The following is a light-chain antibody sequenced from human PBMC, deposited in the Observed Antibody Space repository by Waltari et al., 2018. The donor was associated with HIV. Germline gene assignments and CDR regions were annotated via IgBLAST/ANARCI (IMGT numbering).Light chain of an antibody. V-gene: IGLV2-23*02. CDR1: SSPGGSYYL. J-gene: IGLJ2*01. CDR3: CSYAGSSTFVV. CDR2: EVS. Sequence: QSALTQPASVSGSPGQSIPLSCTGTSSPGGSYYLVSWYQQHPGQAPKLMIYEVSKRPSGVSNRFSGSKSGNTASLTISGLQAEDEADYYCCSYAGSSTFVVFGGGTKLTVL.